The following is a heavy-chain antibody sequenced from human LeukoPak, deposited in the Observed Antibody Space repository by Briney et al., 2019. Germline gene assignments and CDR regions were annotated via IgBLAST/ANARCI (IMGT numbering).Heavy chain of an antibody. V-gene: IGHV4-38-2*01. CDR1: GYSISSGYY. J-gene: IGHJ5*02. D-gene: IGHD7-27*01. Sequence: SSETLSLXCAVSGYSISSGYYWGWIQQPPGKGLEWIGSIYHSGSTNYNPSLKSRVTISVDTSKNQFSLKLSSVTAADTAVYYCARWGSAFDPWGQGTLVTVSS. CDR2: IYHSGST. CDR3: ARWGSAFDP.